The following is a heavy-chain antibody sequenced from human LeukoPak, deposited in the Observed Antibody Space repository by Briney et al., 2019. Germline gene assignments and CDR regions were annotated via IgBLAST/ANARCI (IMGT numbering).Heavy chain of an antibody. V-gene: IGHV4-4*07. J-gene: IGHJ4*02. CDR1: GGSISSYY. CDR3: ARGGLVGADWSGFDY. Sequence: KPSETLSLTCTVSGGSISSYYWSWIRQPAGKRLEWIGRIYTSGSTNYNPSLKSRVTMSVDTSKNQFSLKLSSVTAADTAVYYCARGGLVGADWSGFDYWGQGTLVTVSS. D-gene: IGHD1-26*01. CDR2: IYTSGST.